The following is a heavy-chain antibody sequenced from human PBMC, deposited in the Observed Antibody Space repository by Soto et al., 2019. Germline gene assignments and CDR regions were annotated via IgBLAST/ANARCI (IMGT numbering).Heavy chain of an antibody. Sequence: PGGSLRLSCAVSGFTFSNYGMSWVRQAPGKGPEWVSSLSGSARTTYYTDSVKGRFTISRDNSRNTLYLQMNSLRAEDTAVYYCAKDRTATGGSYSLGMRKDYYYGMDVWGQGTTVTVSS. J-gene: IGHJ6*02. D-gene: IGHD3-10*01. CDR1: GFTFSNYG. CDR3: AKDRTATGGSYSLGMRKDYYYGMDV. CDR2: LSGSARTT. V-gene: IGHV3-23*01.